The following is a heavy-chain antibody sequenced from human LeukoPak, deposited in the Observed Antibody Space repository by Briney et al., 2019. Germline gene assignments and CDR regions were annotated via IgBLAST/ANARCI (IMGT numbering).Heavy chain of an antibody. CDR3: ARSYCSGGSCYVSDY. CDR2: INPNSGGT. CDR1: GGTFSSYA. V-gene: IGHV1-2*06. D-gene: IGHD2-15*01. J-gene: IGHJ4*02. Sequence: SSVKVSCKASGGTFSSYAISWVRQAPGQGLEWMGRINPNSGGTNYAQKFQGRVTMTRDTSISTAYMELSRLRSDDTAVYYCARSYCSGGSCYVSDYWGQGTLVTVSS.